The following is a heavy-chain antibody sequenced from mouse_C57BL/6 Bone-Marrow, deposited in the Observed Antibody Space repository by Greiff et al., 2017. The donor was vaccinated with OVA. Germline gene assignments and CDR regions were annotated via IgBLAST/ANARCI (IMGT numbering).Heavy chain of an antibody. CDR3: ARPPYYGYDDWYFDV. D-gene: IGHD2-9*01. V-gene: IGHV1-64*01. J-gene: IGHJ1*03. Sequence: VQLQQPGAELVKPGASVKLSCKASGYTFTSYWMHWVKQRPGQGLEWIGMIHPNSGSTNYNEKFKSKATLTVDKSSSTAYMKLSSLTSEDSAVYYCARPPYYGYDDWYFDVWGTGTTVTVSS. CDR2: IHPNSGST. CDR1: GYTFTSYW.